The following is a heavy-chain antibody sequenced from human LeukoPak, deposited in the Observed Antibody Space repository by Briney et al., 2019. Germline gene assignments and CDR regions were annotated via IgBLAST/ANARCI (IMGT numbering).Heavy chain of an antibody. Sequence: SETLSLTCTVSGGSISSYYWSWIRQPPEKGLEWIGYIYYSGSTNYNPSLKSRVTISVDTSKNQFSLKLSSVTAGDIAVYYCARDRYSSGYYGSYAFDIWGEGTMVTVSS. D-gene: IGHD3-22*01. V-gene: IGHV4-59*01. CDR3: ARDRYSSGYYGSYAFDI. CDR2: IYYSGST. CDR1: GGSISSYY. J-gene: IGHJ3*02.